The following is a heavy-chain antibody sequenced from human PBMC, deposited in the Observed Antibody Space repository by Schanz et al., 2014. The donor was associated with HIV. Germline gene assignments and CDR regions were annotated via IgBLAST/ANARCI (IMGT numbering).Heavy chain of an antibody. CDR1: GFTFSTYA. CDR3: AKGYGDYYWYFDL. CDR2: ISGGSGST. D-gene: IGHD4-17*01. V-gene: IGHV3-23*01. Sequence: EVKLSESGGGLVQPGGSLRLSCVASGFTFSTYAMSWVRQAPGKGLEWVSSISGGSGSTVYADSVKGRFTISRDNSRNTLYLQMNTLRAEDTAVYYCAKGYGDYYWYFDLWGRGTLVTVSS. J-gene: IGHJ2*01.